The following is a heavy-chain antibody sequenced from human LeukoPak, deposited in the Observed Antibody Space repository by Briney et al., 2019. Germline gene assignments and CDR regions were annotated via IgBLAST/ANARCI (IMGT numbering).Heavy chain of an antibody. CDR1: GFTFSSYG. J-gene: IGHJ4*02. Sequence: GGSLRLSCAASGFTFSSYGMHWVRQAPGKGLEWVAVISYDGSNKYYADSVKGRFTISRDNSKNTLYLQMNSLRVADTAVYYCAKGDYYDSSGYYLDYWGQGTLVTVSS. D-gene: IGHD3-22*01. V-gene: IGHV3-30*18. CDR2: ISYDGSNK. CDR3: AKGDYYDSSGYYLDY.